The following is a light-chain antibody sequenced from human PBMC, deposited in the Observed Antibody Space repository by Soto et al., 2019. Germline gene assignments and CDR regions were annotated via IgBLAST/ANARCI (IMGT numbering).Light chain of an antibody. CDR2: GAS. V-gene: IGKV3-20*01. CDR1: QGVSRSY. CDR3: QQYHQWPLT. J-gene: IGKJ4*01. Sequence: IVLTQSPGTLSLSPGERGTLSCRASQGVSRSYLAWYQQKPGQAPRLLIYGASTRATGIPASFIGNGSGTEFTLTASSLQPEDFAVYYCQQYHQWPLTFGGGTKVDIK.